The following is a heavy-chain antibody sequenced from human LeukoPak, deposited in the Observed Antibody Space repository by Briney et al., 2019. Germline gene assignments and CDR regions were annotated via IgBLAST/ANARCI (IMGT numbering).Heavy chain of an antibody. CDR1: KSTFSSFA. D-gene: IGHD3-16*01. Sequence: GGSLRLSCAASKSTFSSFAITWVRQAPGKGLEWVSSISGSGHSTYYADSVRGRFTISRDNTKNSLYLEMNSLKAEDTAVYYCVRGGGHFDLWGQGTLVTVSS. CDR3: VRGGGHFDL. J-gene: IGHJ4*02. V-gene: IGHV3-23*01. CDR2: ISGSGHST.